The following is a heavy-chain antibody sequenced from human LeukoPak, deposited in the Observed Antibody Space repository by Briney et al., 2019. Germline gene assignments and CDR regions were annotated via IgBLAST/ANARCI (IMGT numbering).Heavy chain of an antibody. Sequence: PGGSLRLSCAASGFTFSSYAMHWVRQAPGKGLEWVAVISYDGSNKYYADSVKGRFTISRDNSKNTLYLQMNSLRAEDTAVYYCAKDRRLGWLQFSGLDYWGQGTLVTVSS. CDR1: GFTFSSYA. D-gene: IGHD5-12*01. CDR2: ISYDGSNK. V-gene: IGHV3-30*04. CDR3: AKDRRLGWLQFSGLDY. J-gene: IGHJ4*02.